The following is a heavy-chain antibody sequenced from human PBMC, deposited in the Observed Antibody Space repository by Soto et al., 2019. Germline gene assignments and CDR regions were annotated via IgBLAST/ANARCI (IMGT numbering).Heavy chain of an antibody. V-gene: IGHV4-59*08. D-gene: IGHD2-15*01. Sequence: PSETLSLTCTVSGGSISSYYWSWIRQPPGKGLEWIGYIYYSGSTNYNPSLKSRVTISVDTSKNQFSLKLSSVTAADTAVYYCARQSLLYCSGGSCYPFHYYYYGMDVWGQGTTVTVSS. CDR3: ARQSLLYCSGGSCYPFHYYYYGMDV. CDR2: IYYSGST. CDR1: GGSISSYY. J-gene: IGHJ6*02.